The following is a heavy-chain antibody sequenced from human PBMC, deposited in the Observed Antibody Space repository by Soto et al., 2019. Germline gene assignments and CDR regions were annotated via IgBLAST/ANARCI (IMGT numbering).Heavy chain of an antibody. CDR2: INNSGST. V-gene: IGHV4-34*01. D-gene: IGHD3-3*01. CDR1: GGSFSGYY. J-gene: IGHJ6*03. CDR3: ARGPYYDFWSGYSDYYYYYMDV. Sequence: SETLSLTCAVYGGSFSGYYWSWIRQPPGKGLEWIGEINNSGSTNYNPSLKSRVTISVDTSKNQFSLKLSSVTAADTAVYYCARGPYYDFWSGYSDYYYYYMDVWGKGTTVTVSS.